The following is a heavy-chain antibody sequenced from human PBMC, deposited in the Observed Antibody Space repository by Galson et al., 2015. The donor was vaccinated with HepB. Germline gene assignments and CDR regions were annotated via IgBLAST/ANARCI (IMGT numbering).Heavy chain of an antibody. D-gene: IGHD6-6*01. V-gene: IGHV3-48*01. J-gene: IGHJ4*02. CDR2: ISSTGRTI. CDR1: GFTFSTFT. CDR3: ARDAPGIAARHLFDY. Sequence: SLRLSCAASGFTFSTFTMNWVRQAPGKGLEWVSHISSTGRTIHYADSVKGRFTISRDNAKDSLYLQMNSLRVEDTAVYYCARDAPGIAARHLFDYWGQGTVVTVSS.